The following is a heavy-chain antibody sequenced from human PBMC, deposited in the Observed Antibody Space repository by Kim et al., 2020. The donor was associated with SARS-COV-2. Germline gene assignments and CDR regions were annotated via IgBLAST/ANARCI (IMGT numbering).Heavy chain of an antibody. Sequence: GGSLRLSCAASQFVFSNFWMSWVRQAPGKGLEWVANINEDESEKHYVDSVKGRFTISRDNAKKSLYLYMNSLRAEDTAVYYCARGISKIDGDNDDYGDWGQGALVIVSS. CDR3: ARGISKIDGDNDDYGD. CDR1: QFVFSNFW. J-gene: IGHJ4*02. CDR2: INEDESEK. D-gene: IGHD5-12*01. V-gene: IGHV3-7*01.